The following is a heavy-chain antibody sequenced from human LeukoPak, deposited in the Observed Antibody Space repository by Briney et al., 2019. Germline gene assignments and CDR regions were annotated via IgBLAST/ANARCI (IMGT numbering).Heavy chain of an antibody. CDR1: GFTFSNYW. CDR3: ARAPSEIGGYYPEYFRH. D-gene: IGHD3-22*01. CDR2: IKSDEST. V-gene: IGHV3-74*01. J-gene: IGHJ1*01. Sequence: GGSLRLSCAASGFTFSNYWMHWGRQAPGKGLVWVSRIKSDESTNYADSVKGRFTISRDNANNTLSLQMNSLRPEDTGVYYCARAPSEIGGYYPEYFRHWGQGTLVTVSS.